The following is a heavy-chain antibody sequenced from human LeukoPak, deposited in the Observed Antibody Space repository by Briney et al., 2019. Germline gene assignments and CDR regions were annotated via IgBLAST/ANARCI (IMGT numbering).Heavy chain of an antibody. CDR3: ARWDDLFLIDF. V-gene: IGHV3-21*01. CDR2: ISTSSSSK. J-gene: IGHJ4*02. D-gene: IGHD3-9*01. CDR1: GFTFSSYS. Sequence: GGSLRLSCAASGFTFSSYSMNWVRQAPGKGLEWVSSISTSSSSKYYADSVKGRFTISRDNAKNSLDLQMNSLRAEDTAVYYCARWDDLFLIDFWGQGTLVTVSS.